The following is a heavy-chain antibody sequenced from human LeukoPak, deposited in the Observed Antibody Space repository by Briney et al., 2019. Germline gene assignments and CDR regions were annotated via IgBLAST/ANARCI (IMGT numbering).Heavy chain of an antibody. CDR1: GFTFSIYS. J-gene: IGHJ4*02. CDR2: ISSSSSYI. CDR3: ARGDRWLRLVI. D-gene: IGHD5-12*01. V-gene: IGHV3-21*01. Sequence: GGSLRLSCAASGFTFSIYSMNWVRQAPGKGLEWVSSISSSSSYIYYADSVKGRFTISRDNAKNSLYLQMNSLRAEDTAVYFCARGDRWLRLVIWGQGALVTVSS.